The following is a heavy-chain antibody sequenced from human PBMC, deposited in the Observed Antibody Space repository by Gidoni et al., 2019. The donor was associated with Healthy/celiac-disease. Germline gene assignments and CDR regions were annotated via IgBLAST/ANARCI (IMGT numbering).Heavy chain of an antibody. V-gene: IGHV3-21*01. J-gene: IGHJ4*02. Sequence: EVQLVESGGGLVKPGGSLRLSCAASGFTFSSYSMNWVRQAPGKGLEWVSSISSSSSYIYYADSVKGRFTISRDNAKNSLYLQMNSLRAEDTAVYYCARGMESMVRGVGVDYWGQGTLVTVSS. CDR1: GFTFSSYS. D-gene: IGHD3-10*01. CDR2: ISSSSSYI. CDR3: ARGMESMVRGVGVDY.